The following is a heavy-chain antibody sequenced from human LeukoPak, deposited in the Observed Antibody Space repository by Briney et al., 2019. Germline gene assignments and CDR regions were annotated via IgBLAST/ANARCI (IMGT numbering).Heavy chain of an antibody. V-gene: IGHV4-59*01. Sequence: SETLSLTCTVSGGSISSYYWSWIRQPPGKGLEWIGYIYYSGSTNYNPSLKSRVTISVDTSKNQFSLKLSSVTAADTAVYYCARAEDYYDSSGYYPGGFDYWGQGTLVTVS. CDR2: IYYSGST. J-gene: IGHJ4*02. CDR3: ARAEDYYDSSGYYPGGFDY. CDR1: GGSISSYY. D-gene: IGHD3-22*01.